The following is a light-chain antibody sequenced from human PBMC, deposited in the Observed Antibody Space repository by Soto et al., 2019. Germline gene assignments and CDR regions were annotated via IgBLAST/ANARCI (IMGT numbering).Light chain of an antibody. V-gene: IGLV2-8*01. CDR1: RSDVGAYNY. CDR3: KSYAGSNTYV. Sequence: QSVLTQPASVSGSPGQSIAISCTGTRSDVGAYNYVSWYQHHPGKAPRLIIYEVVQRPSGVPDRFSGSKSGNTASLTVSGLQAADEADYFCKSYAGSNTYVFGSGTKVTVL. J-gene: IGLJ1*01. CDR2: EVV.